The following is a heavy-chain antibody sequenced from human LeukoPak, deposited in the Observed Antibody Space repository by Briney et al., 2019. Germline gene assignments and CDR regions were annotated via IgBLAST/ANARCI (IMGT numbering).Heavy chain of an antibody. D-gene: IGHD2-2*01. V-gene: IGHV1-18*01. Sequence: ASVKVSCKASGYTFTSYGMSWVRQAPGQGLEWMGWISAYNGNTDYAQKLQGRVTITTDTSTDTTYMELRSRRSDDTAVYYCASTIVPAVSNWFYPWGQGTLVTVSS. CDR1: GYTFTSYG. CDR2: ISAYNGNT. CDR3: ASTIVPAVSNWFYP. J-gene: IGHJ5*02.